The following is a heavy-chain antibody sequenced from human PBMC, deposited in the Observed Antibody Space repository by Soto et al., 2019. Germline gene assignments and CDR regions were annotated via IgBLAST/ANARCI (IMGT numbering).Heavy chain of an antibody. CDR2: INPKTGST. Sequence: ASVKVSCKASGYTFTDYYVHWMRQAPGQGLEWVSWINPKTGSTLYAQKFQGRVTLTRDTSINTAYMEVTSLTSDDTAVYYCARTPHSAQHYYWGQGTLVPVSS. D-gene: IGHD6-6*01. V-gene: IGHV1-2*02. J-gene: IGHJ4*02. CDR3: ARTPHSAQHYY. CDR1: GYTFTDYY.